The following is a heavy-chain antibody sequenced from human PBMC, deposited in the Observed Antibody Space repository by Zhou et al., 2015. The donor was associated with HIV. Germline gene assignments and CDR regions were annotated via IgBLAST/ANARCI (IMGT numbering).Heavy chain of an antibody. CDR2: ISTYNGKR. J-gene: IGHJ4*02. CDR3: AAGEIRFSAW. Sequence: VQLVQSGAELKKPGSSVKLSCKASGYTFRTAGISWVRQVPGQGLEWMGWISTYNGKRQYTKVFQGRITMTTDTSTNTAYLELKNLRSADTAVYYCAAGEIRFSAWWGQGTLVTVSS. CDR1: GYTFRTAG. D-gene: IGHD3-3*01. V-gene: IGHV1-18*04.